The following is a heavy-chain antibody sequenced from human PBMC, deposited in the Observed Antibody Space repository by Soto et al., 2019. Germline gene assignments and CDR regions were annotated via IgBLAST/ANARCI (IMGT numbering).Heavy chain of an antibody. J-gene: IGHJ4*02. V-gene: IGHV1-3*01. D-gene: IGHD6-19*01. Sequence: QVQLVQSGAEVKKPGASVKLSCKASGYTFSSSAMHWVRQAPGQRLEWMGWINVGNDKTEYSWRLQGRVTITKDTSASTADMELSGLTSEDTAVYYCAKSKGGWTLDFWGPATLVTVSS. CDR2: INVGNDKT. CDR1: GYTFSSSA. CDR3: AKSKGGWTLDF.